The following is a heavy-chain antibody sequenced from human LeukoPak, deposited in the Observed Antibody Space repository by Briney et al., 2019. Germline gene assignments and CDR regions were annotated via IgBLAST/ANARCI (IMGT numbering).Heavy chain of an antibody. CDR3: ARRMVRGVDDAFDI. V-gene: IGHV4-39*07. CDR1: GGSISSSSYY. CDR2: IYSSGST. J-gene: IGHJ3*02. Sequence: SETLSLTCTVSGGSISSSSYYWGWIRQPPGKGLEWIGSIYSSGSTYYNPSLKSRVTMSVDTSKNQFSLKLSSVTAADTAVYYCARRMVRGVDDAFDIWGQGTMVTVSS. D-gene: IGHD3-10*01.